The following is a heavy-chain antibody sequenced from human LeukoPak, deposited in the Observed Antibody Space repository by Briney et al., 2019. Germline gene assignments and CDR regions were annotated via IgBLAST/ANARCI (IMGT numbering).Heavy chain of an antibody. Sequence: GGSLRLSCAASGFTFDDYAMHWVRQAPGKGLEWVSGISWNSGSIGYADSVKGRFTISRDNAKNSLYLQMNSLRAEDTALYYCAMAEALLWFGELSGYFDYWGQGTLVTVSS. V-gene: IGHV3-9*01. CDR3: AMAEALLWFGELSGYFDY. CDR1: GFTFDDYA. CDR2: ISWNSGSI. J-gene: IGHJ4*02. D-gene: IGHD3-10*01.